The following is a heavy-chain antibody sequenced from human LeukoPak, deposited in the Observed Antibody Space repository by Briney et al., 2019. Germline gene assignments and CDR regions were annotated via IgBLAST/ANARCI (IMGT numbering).Heavy chain of an antibody. Sequence: PGGSLRLSCAASGFTFSSYAMSWVRQAPGKGLEWVTFIRYDGINKYYADSVKGRFTISRDNSKNTLYLQMNKLMRAEDTAMYYCATGGRLPFDYWGQGTLVTVSS. CDR2: IRYDGINK. CDR1: GFTFSSYA. CDR3: ATGGRLPFDY. V-gene: IGHV3-30*02. J-gene: IGHJ4*02. D-gene: IGHD1-14*01.